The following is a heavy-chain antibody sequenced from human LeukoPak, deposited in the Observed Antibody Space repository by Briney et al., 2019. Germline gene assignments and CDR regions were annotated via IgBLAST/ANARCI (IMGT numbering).Heavy chain of an antibody. Sequence: GASVKVSCKASGYTFTAFHIHWVRQAPGQGLEWMGWINPNGGGTIYAPKFQGRVPMTRDTSISTAYMELSSLRSDDTAVFYCARSHDYTNYVGPWGQGTLVTVSS. D-gene: IGHD4-11*01. V-gene: IGHV1-2*02. J-gene: IGHJ5*02. CDR3: ARSHDYTNYVGP. CDR1: GYTFTAFH. CDR2: INPNGGGT.